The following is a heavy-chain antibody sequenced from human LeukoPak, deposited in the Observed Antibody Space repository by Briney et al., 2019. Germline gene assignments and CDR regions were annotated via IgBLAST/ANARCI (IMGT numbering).Heavy chain of an antibody. D-gene: IGHD4-11*01. V-gene: IGHV3-30*02. CDR2: IRYDGSNE. CDR3: AKGEGDYTNYVDAFDI. CDR1: GFTFSSYG. Sequence: GGSLRLSCAASGFTFSSYGMHWVRQAPGKGLEWVAFIRYDGSNEYYADSVKGRFTISRDNSKNTLYLQMNSLRAEDTAVYYCAKGEGDYTNYVDAFDIWGQGTMVTVSS. J-gene: IGHJ3*02.